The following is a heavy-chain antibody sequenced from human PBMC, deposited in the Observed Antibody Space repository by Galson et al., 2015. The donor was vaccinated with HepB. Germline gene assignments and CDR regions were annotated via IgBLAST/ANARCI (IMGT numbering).Heavy chain of an antibody. V-gene: IGHV4-59*13. CDR2: IYYSVTT. D-gene: IGHD2-2*01. J-gene: IGHJ6*02. Sequence: SETLSLTCTVSGDSITGYIWNWFRQSPGKGLEWIGYIYYSVTTNYSPSLKSRITISLDTSKNQFSLKLRSVTAADTAMYYCARLRSCSGTSCSDVWGQGTTVTVSS. CDR3: ARLRSCSGTSCSDV. CDR1: GDSITGYI.